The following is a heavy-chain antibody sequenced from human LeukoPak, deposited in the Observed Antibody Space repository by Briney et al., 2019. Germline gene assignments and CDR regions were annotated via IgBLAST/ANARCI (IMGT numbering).Heavy chain of an antibody. V-gene: IGHV3-33*06. J-gene: IGHJ4*02. D-gene: IGHD1-26*01. CDR2: VWYDGSNK. CDR3: AKDLSLGAIDY. Sequence: GGSLRLSCAASGFTFSSYGMHWVRQAPGKGLEWVAVVWYDGSNKYYADSVKGRFTISRDNSKNTLYLQMNSLRAEDTAVYYCAKDLSLGAIDYWGQGTVVTVSS. CDR1: GFTFSSYG.